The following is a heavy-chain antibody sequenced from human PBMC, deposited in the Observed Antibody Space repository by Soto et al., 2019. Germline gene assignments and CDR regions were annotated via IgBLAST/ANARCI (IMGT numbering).Heavy chain of an antibody. J-gene: IGHJ4*02. Sequence: PGGSLRLAGAASGFTFSNAWLSWVRQAPGKGLEWVGHIKTTTDGGTTDYAAPVKGRFTISRDDSQNTLYLQMDSLNTEDTAVYFCTTDIHGYRYFDCWGEGTLVTVSS. CDR1: GFTFSNAW. CDR3: TTDIHGYRYFDC. D-gene: IGHD5-18*01. CDR2: IKTTTDGGTT. V-gene: IGHV3-15*01.